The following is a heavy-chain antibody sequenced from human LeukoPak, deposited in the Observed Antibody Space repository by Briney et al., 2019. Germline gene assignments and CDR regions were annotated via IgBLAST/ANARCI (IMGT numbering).Heavy chain of an antibody. Sequence: SETLSLTCAVYGGSFSGYYWSWIRQPPGKGLEWIGEINHSGSTNYNPSLKSRVTISVDTSKNQFSLKLSSVTAADTAVYYCARARLVYLGARVPFQHWGQGTLVTVSS. CDR3: ARARLVYLGARVPFQH. D-gene: IGHD2/OR15-2a*01. CDR2: INHSGST. J-gene: IGHJ1*01. CDR1: GGSFSGYY. V-gene: IGHV4-34*01.